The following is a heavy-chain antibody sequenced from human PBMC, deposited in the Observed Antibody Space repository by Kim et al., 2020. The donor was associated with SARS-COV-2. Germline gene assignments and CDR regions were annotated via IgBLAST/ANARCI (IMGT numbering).Heavy chain of an antibody. J-gene: IGHJ5*01. D-gene: IGHD2-21*01. V-gene: IGHV1-18*01. CDR1: GYTFTNSG. CDR2: ISTVNGNT. CDR3: AGNESFGACGFSDLET. Sequence: ASVKVSCKASGYTFTNSGFYWVRQAPGQGLEWVGWISTVNGNTTSSQNFQDRVTMTTDTSTNTAYMELRSLRSDDTAVFYCAGNESFGACGFSDLETWG.